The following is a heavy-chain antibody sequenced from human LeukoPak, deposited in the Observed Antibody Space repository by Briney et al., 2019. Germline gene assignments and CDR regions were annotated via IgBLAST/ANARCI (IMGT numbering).Heavy chain of an antibody. CDR3: ARQSSSNWYLDF. CDR1: GDSISSYY. CDR2: IYYSGST. V-gene: IGHV4-59*08. Sequence: SETLSLTCTVSGDSISSYYWSWIRQPPGKGLEWIGYIYYSGSTNYNPSLKSRVTISVDTSKNQFSLKLSSVTAADTAVYYCARQSSSNWYLDFWGQGTLVTVSS. D-gene: IGHD6-13*01. J-gene: IGHJ4*02.